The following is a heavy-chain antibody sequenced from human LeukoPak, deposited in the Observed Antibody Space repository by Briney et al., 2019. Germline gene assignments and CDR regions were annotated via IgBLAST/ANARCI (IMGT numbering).Heavy chain of an antibody. V-gene: IGHV5-51*01. CDR3: ARRPYDLGDAFDI. CDR1: GYGFTSYW. J-gene: IGHJ3*02. Sequence: GESLKISCKGSGYGFTSYWIGWVRQMPGKGLEWMGIIYPGDSDTRYSPSFQGQVTISADKSISTAYLQWSSLKASDTAMYYCARRPYDLGDAFDIWGQGTMVTVSS. D-gene: IGHD3-22*01. CDR2: IYPGDSDT.